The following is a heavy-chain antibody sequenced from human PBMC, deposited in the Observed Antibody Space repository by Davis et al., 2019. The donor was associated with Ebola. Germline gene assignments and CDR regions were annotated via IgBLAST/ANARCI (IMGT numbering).Heavy chain of an antibody. CDR2: ISSSSSTI. J-gene: IGHJ4*02. CDR1: GFSFSDHY. Sequence: LSLTCAASGFSFSDHYMSWIRQAPGKGLEWLSYISSSSSTIYYADSVKGRFTISRDNAKNSLYLQMNSLRAEDTAVYYCARDYGNYGYWGQGTLVTVSS. V-gene: IGHV3-11*04. CDR3: ARDYGNYGY. D-gene: IGHD4-11*01.